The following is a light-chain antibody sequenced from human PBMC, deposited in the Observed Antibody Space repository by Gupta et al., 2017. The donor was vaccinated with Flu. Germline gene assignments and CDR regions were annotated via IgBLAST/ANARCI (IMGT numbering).Light chain of an antibody. CDR3: SSYTSSSTFYV. CDR2: DVS. V-gene: IGLV2-14*01. Sequence: QSALTQPASVSGSPGQSITISCPGTSSDVVRSDYVYWYRQDPGKAPKLVIYDVSNRPSGVSSRFSGSKSGNTASLTITGLQAEDETDYYCSSYTSSSTFYVFGSGTKVTVL. J-gene: IGLJ1*01. CDR1: SSDVVRSDY.